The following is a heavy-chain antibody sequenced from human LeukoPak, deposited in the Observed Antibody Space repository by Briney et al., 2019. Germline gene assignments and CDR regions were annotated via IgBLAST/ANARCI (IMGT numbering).Heavy chain of an antibody. CDR2: ISISGATT. J-gene: IGHJ5*02. CDR3: AKKAS. Sequence: PGRSLRLSCAASGFTFDDYAMHWVRQAPGKGLEWVSAISISGATTYYADSVKGRFTISRDNSKNTLYLQMNSLRVEDTAVYYCAKKASWGQGTLVTVSS. V-gene: IGHV3-23*01. CDR1: GFTFDDYA.